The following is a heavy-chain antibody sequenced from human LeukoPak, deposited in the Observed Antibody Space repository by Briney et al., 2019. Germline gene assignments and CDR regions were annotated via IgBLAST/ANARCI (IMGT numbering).Heavy chain of an antibody. Sequence: GGSLRLSCAASGFTFSSYAMSWVRQAPGKGLEWVSAISGSGGSTYYADSVKGRFTISRDNSKNTLYLQMNSRRAEDTAVYYCAKVVGRYGDPRFDYWGQGTLVTVSS. CDR3: AKVVGRYGDPRFDY. CDR1: GFTFSSYA. V-gene: IGHV3-23*01. CDR2: ISGSGGST. D-gene: IGHD4-17*01. J-gene: IGHJ4*02.